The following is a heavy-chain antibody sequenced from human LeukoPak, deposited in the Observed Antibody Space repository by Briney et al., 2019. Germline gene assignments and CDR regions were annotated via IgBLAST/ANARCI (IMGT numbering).Heavy chain of an antibody. CDR2: IYPGDSDT. V-gene: IGHV5-51*01. Sequence: GESLKISCEGSGYSLSPYWIAWVRQMPGKGLEWMGIIYPGDSDTRYSPSFQGQVTISADKSISTAYLQWSSLKASDTAMYYCARHWGMTSPDAFDIWGQGTMVTVSS. CDR3: ARHWGMTSPDAFDI. CDR1: GYSLSPYW. D-gene: IGHD7-27*01. J-gene: IGHJ3*02.